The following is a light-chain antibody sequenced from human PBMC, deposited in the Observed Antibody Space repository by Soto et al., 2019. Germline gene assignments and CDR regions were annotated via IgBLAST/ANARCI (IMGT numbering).Light chain of an antibody. V-gene: IGLV3-1*01. CDR1: NLGDKY. J-gene: IGLJ2*01. CDR2: QDK. Sequence: SYELTQPPSVSVSPGQTASITCSGDNLGDKYACWYQQKPGQSPVLVMYQDKKRPSGIPERFSGSNSGNTATLTVSGTQAMDEADYYCQAWDSSTVVFGGGTKVTVL. CDR3: QAWDSSTVV.